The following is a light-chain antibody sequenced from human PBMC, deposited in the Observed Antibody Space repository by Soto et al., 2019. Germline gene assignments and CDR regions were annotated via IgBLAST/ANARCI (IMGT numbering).Light chain of an antibody. J-gene: IGKJ1*01. CDR2: AAS. V-gene: IGKV3-20*01. CDR1: QSIISSY. CDR3: QHYGRSPTWT. Sequence: EIVLTQSPATLSLSPGARAPLSCRARQSIISSYLAWYQQKPGQAPRLLIYAASSRATGIPDRFSGSGSGTDFTLTISRLEPDDFAVYYCQHYGRSPTWTFGQGTKVDIK.